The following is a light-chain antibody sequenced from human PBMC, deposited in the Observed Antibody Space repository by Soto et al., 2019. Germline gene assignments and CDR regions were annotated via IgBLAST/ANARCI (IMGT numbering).Light chain of an antibody. Sequence: IQMTQSPSSLSASVGDTVTITCRASQTISNYLNWYQQKPGKAPKLLIYDASNLETGVPSRFSGSGSGTDFTFTISSLQPEDIATYYCQQYDNLPLTFGGGTKVEIK. J-gene: IGKJ4*01. CDR1: QTISNY. CDR3: QQYDNLPLT. CDR2: DAS. V-gene: IGKV1-33*01.